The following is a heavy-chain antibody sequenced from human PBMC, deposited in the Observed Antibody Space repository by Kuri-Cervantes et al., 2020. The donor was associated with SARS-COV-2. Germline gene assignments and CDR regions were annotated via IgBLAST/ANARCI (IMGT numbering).Heavy chain of an antibody. CDR1: GGSFSGYY. Sequence: QTLSLTCAVYGGSFSGYYWSWIRQPPGKGLEWIGEINHSGSTNYNPSLKSRVTISVDTSKNQFSLKLSSVTAADTAVYYCARGGCSSTSCYSKHQKNWFDPWGQGTLVTVSS. CDR3: ARGGCSSTSCYSKHQKNWFDP. V-gene: IGHV4-34*01. D-gene: IGHD2-2*01. J-gene: IGHJ5*02. CDR2: INHSGST.